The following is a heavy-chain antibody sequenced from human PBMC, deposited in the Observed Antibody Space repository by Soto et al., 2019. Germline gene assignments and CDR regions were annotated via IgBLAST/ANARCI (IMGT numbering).Heavy chain of an antibody. CDR3: ASWSGPIVVVPAAPYYMDV. D-gene: IGHD2-2*01. J-gene: IGHJ6*03. V-gene: IGHV1-69*02. CDR2: IIPILGIA. Sequence: ASVKVSCKASGGTFSSYTISWVRQAPGQGLEWMGRIIPILGIANYAQKFQGRVTITADKSTSTAYMELSSLRSEDTAVYYCASWSGPIVVVPAAPYYMDVWGKGTTVTVSS. CDR1: GGTFSSYT.